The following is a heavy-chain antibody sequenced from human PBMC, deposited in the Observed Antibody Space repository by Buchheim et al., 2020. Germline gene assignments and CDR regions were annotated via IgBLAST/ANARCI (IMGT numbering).Heavy chain of an antibody. CDR1: GYTFTGYY. D-gene: IGHD2-8*01. J-gene: IGHJ6*02. Sequence: QVQLVQSGAEVKKPGASVKVSCKASGYTFTGYYMHWVRQAPGQGLEWMGWINPNSGGTNYAQKFQGWVTMTRDTSISTAYMELSRLRSDDTAVYYCALLPGPDICTNGVCYKAQGAYGMDVWGQGTT. CDR2: INPNSGGT. CDR3: ALLPGPDICTNGVCYKAQGAYGMDV. V-gene: IGHV1-2*04.